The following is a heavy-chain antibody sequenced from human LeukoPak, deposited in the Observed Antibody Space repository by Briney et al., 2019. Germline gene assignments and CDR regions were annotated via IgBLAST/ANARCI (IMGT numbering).Heavy chain of an antibody. CDR2: IYYSGST. CDR3: ARLLYGSGSYYLDY. Sequence: RPSETLSLTCTVSGGSISSYYWSWIRQPPGKGLEWIGYIYYSGSTNYNPSLKSRVTISVDTSKNQFSLELSSVTAADTAVYYCARLLYGSGSYYLDYWGQGTLVTVSS. V-gene: IGHV4-59*01. CDR1: GGSISSYY. D-gene: IGHD3-10*01. J-gene: IGHJ4*02.